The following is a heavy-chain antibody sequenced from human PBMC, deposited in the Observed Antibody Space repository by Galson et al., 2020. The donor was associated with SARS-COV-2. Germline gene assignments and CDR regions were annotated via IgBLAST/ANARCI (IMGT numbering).Heavy chain of an antibody. CDR2: IFSNDEK. CDR1: GFSLSNARMG. Sequence: ESGPTLVKPTETLTLTCTVSGFSLSNARMGVSWIRQPPGKAVEWLAHIFSNDEKSYSTSLKSRLTISKDTSKSQVVLTMTNMDPVDTATYYCARTPKEVTIFGVVYYGMDVWGQGTTVTVSS. V-gene: IGHV2-26*01. D-gene: IGHD3-3*01. CDR3: ARTPKEVTIFGVVYYGMDV. J-gene: IGHJ6*02.